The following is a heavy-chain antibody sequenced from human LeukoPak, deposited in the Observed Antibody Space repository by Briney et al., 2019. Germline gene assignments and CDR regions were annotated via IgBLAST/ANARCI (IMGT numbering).Heavy chain of an antibody. CDR2: IYTSGST. D-gene: IGHD4/OR15-4a*01. J-gene: IGHJ4*02. CDR3: ARGAMVIDY. V-gene: IGHV4-61*02. Sequence: TLSLTCTVSGGSISSGSYYWSWIRQPAGKGLEWIGRIYTSGSTNYNPSLKSRVTISVDTSKNQFSLKLSSVTAADTAVYYCARGAMVIDYWGQGTLVTVSS. CDR1: GGSISSGSYY.